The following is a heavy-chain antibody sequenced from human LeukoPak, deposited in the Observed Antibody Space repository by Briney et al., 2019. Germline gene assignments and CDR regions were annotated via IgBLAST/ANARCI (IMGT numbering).Heavy chain of an antibody. D-gene: IGHD6-13*01. CDR1: AASISSSSYY. Sequence: SETRSLTSTVAAASISSSSYYWGWIRQPPGKGLDWIGSIYYSGRTYYYPALRSGGPISVDQSKSHFPLKLSPVPAADTAVYYCARLGIAAAGDYYYEYGRDVWGQGPTVTVS. CDR2: IYYSGRT. J-gene: IGHJ6*02. V-gene: IGHV4-39*02. CDR3: ARLGIAAAGDYYYEYGRDV.